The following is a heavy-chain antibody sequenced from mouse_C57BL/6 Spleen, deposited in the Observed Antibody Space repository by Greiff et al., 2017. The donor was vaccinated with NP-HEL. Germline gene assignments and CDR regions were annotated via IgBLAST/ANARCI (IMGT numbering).Heavy chain of an antibody. CDR2: ILPGSGST. Sequence: VMLVESGAELMKPGASVKLSCKATGYTFTGYWIEWVKQRPGHGLEWIGEILPGSGSTNYNEKFKGKATFTADTSSNTAYMQLSSLTTEDSAIYYCALIYYYGSSRDYYAMDYWGQGTSVTVSS. CDR1: GYTFTGYW. V-gene: IGHV1-9*01. J-gene: IGHJ4*01. CDR3: ALIYYYGSSRDYYAMDY. D-gene: IGHD1-1*01.